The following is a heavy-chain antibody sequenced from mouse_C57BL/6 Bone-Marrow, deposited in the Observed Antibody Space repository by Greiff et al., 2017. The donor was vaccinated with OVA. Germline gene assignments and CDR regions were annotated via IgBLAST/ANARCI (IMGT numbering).Heavy chain of an antibody. CDR2: INPYNGGT. CDR1: GYTFTDYY. CDR3: AREYYGSSYLYWYFDV. D-gene: IGHD1-1*01. J-gene: IGHJ1*03. Sequence: EVQLQQSGPVLVKPGASVKMSCKASGYTFTDYYMNWVKQSHGKSLEWIGVINPYNGGTSYNQKFKGKATLTVDKSSSTAYMELNSLTSEDSAVYYCAREYYGSSYLYWYFDVRGTGTTVTVSS. V-gene: IGHV1-19*01.